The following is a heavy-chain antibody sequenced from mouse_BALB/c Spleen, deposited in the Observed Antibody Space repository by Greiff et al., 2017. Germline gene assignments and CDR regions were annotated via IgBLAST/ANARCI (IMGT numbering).Heavy chain of an antibody. Sequence: LQQPGSELVRPGASVKLSCKASGYTFTSYWMHWVKQRPGQGLEWIGNIYPGSGSTNYDEKFKSKATLTVDTSSSTAYMQLSSLTSEDSAVYYCARSMITSAMDYWGQGTSVTVSS. CDR3: ARSMITSAMDY. V-gene: IGHV1S22*01. CDR2: IYPGSGST. D-gene: IGHD2-4*01. J-gene: IGHJ4*01. CDR1: GYTFTSYW.